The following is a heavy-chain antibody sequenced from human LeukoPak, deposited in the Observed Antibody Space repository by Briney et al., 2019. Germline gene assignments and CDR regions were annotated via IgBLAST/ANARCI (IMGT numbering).Heavy chain of an antibody. D-gene: IGHD2-15*01. CDR3: ARTRGSAWQHFDY. CDR2: ISASIGNT. V-gene: IGHV1-18*04. J-gene: IGHJ4*02. Sequence: ASVKVSCKASGYTFTGYYMHWVRLAPGQGLEWMGWISASIGNTNYAQKVQGRLTMTRDTSTSTAYMELRSLISDDTAVYYCARTRGSAWQHFDYWGQGTLVTVSS. CDR1: GYTFTGYY.